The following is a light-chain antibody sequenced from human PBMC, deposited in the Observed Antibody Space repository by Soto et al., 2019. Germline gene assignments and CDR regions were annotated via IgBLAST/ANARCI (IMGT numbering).Light chain of an antibody. CDR3: CSYAGSSTVV. CDR1: SSDVGSYNL. Sequence: QSVLTQPASESGSPGQSITICCTGTSSDVGSYNLVSWYQQHPGKAPKLITYEGSKRPSGVSNRFSGSKSGNTASLTISGLQAEDEADYYCCSYAGSSTVVFGGGTKLTVL. J-gene: IGLJ2*01. V-gene: IGLV2-23*01. CDR2: EGS.